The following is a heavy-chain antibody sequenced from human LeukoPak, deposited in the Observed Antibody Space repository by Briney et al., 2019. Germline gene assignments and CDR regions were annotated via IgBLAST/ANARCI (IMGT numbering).Heavy chain of an antibody. V-gene: IGHV4-34*01. D-gene: IGHD3-22*01. J-gene: IGHJ4*02. CDR2: INHSGST. CDR3: ASSATYYYDSSGYYHDY. CDR1: GGSFSGYY. Sequence: SETLSLTCAVYGGSFSGYYWSWIRQPPGKGLGWIGEINHSGSTNYNPSLKSRVTISVDTSKNQFSLKLSSVTAADTAVYYCASSATYYYDSSGYYHDYWGQGTLVTVSS.